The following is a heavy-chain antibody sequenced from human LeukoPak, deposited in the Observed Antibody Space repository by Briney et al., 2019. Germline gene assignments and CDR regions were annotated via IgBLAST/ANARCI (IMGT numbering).Heavy chain of an antibody. D-gene: IGHD3-3*01. CDR3: ATWSGDYSFDF. CDR1: GGFINSYY. V-gene: IGHV4-4*07. CDR2: IHTSGST. Sequence: SETLSLTCTVSGGFINSYYWSWIRQPAGKGLEWIGRIHTSGSTNSNPSLKSRVTMSVDTSKNQFSLRLSSVTAADTAVYYCATWSGDYSFDFWGQGTLVTVSS. J-gene: IGHJ4*02.